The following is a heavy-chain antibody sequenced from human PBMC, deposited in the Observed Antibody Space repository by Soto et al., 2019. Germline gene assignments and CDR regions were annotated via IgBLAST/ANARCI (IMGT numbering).Heavy chain of an antibody. CDR3: ASDLVDTAMVRTINYYYYYGMDV. CDR1: GGSIISGDYY. CDR2: IYYSGST. Sequence: SETLSLTCTVSGGSIISGDYYWSWIRQPPGKGLEWIGYIYYSGSTYYNPSLKSRVTISVDTSKNQFSLKLSSVTAADTAVYYYASDLVDTAMVRTINYYYYYGMDVCGQGTTVTVS. V-gene: IGHV4-30-4*01. J-gene: IGHJ6*02. D-gene: IGHD5-18*01.